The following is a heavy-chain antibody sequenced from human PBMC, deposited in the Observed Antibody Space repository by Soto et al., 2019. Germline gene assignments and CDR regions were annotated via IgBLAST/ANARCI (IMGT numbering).Heavy chain of an antibody. V-gene: IGHV1-18*01. D-gene: IGHD2-15*01. Sequence: ASVKVSCKASGYTFTSYGISWVRQAPGQGLEWMGWISAYNGNTNYAQKLQGRVTMTTDTSTSTAYMELRSLRSDDTAVYYCARGAPPYCSGGSCYSLWFDPWGQGTLVTVSS. CDR1: GYTFTSYG. J-gene: IGHJ5*02. CDR2: ISAYNGNT. CDR3: ARGAPPYCSGGSCYSLWFDP.